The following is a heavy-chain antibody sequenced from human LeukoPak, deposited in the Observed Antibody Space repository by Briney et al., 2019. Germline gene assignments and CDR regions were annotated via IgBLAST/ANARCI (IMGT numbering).Heavy chain of an antibody. V-gene: IGHV1-69*01. CDR3: ARGLTYYYYMDV. CDR1: GGTFSSYA. J-gene: IGHJ6*03. CDR2: IIPIFGTA. Sequence: SVKVSCKASGGTFSSYAISWVRQAPGQGLEWMGGIIPIFGTANYAQKFQGRVTITADESTSTANMELSSLRSEDTAVYYCARGLTYYYYMDVWGKGTTVTVSS.